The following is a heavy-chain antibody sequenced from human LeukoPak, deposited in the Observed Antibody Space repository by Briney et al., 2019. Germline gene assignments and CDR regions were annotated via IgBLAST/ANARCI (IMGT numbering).Heavy chain of an antibody. J-gene: IGHJ4*02. D-gene: IGHD2-2*01. CDR3: AKPRILYYCSSTSCHEGGFDC. V-gene: IGHV3-23*01. Sequence: GGSLRLSCAASGSTFSSYAMSWVRQAPGKGLEWVSAISGSGVSTYYADSVKGRFTISRDNSKNTLYLQMNSLRAEDTAVYYCAKPRILYYCSSTSCHEGGFDCWGQGTLVTVSS. CDR1: GSTFSSYA. CDR2: ISGSGVST.